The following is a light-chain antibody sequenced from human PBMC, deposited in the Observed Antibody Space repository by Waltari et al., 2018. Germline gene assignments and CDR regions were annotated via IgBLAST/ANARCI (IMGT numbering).Light chain of an antibody. V-gene: IGKV1-12*01. Sequence: DVHMTQSPSSVSASVGDRVTISCRASQGLSTWLAWYQQKPGRAPKPLIPTSSILQSGVPSRFSGIGSVTDFTLTISSLQPEDVATYYCQQANSFPWTFGQGTRVDIK. J-gene: IGKJ1*01. CDR2: TSS. CDR3: QQANSFPWT. CDR1: QGLSTW.